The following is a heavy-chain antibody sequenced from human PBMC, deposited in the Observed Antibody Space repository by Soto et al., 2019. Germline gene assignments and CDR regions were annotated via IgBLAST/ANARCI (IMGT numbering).Heavy chain of an antibody. CDR1: GFTFSSYG. Sequence: QVQLVESGGGVVQPGRSLRLSCAASGFTFSSYGMHWVRQAPGKGLEWVAVISYDGSNKYYADSVKGRFTISRDNSKNTLYLQMNSLRAEDTAVYYCAKDLRGGGYSYGLVFDYWGQGTLVTVSS. CDR2: ISYDGSNK. D-gene: IGHD5-18*01. CDR3: AKDLRGGGYSYGLVFDY. V-gene: IGHV3-30*18. J-gene: IGHJ4*02.